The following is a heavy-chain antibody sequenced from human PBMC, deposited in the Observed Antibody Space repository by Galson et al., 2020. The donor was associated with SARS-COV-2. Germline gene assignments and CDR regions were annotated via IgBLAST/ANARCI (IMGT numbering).Heavy chain of an antibody. Sequence: KIGESLKISCKGSGYSFTSYWIRWVRQMPGKGLEWMGIIYPGDSDTRYSPSFQGQVTISADKSISTAYLQWSSLKASDTAMYYCARREDDFWSGSFDPWGQGTLVTVSS. CDR2: IYPGDSDT. V-gene: IGHV5-51*01. CDR3: ARREDDFWSGSFDP. D-gene: IGHD3-3*01. J-gene: IGHJ5*02. CDR1: GYSFTSYW.